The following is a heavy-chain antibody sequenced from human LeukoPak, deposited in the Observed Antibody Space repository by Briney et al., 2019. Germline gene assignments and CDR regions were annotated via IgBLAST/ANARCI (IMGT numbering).Heavy chain of an antibody. D-gene: IGHD1-14*01. CDR1: GFTFSSYA. CDR2: ISGSGGST. CDR3: AKDPRDHPLTYYYYYGMDV. J-gene: IGHJ6*02. Sequence: SGGSLRLSCAASGFTFSSYAMSWVRQAPGKGLEWVSAISGSGGSTYYADSVKGRFTISRDNSKNTLYLQMNSLRAEDTAVYYCAKDPRDHPLTYYYYYGMDVWGQGTTVTVSS. V-gene: IGHV3-23*01.